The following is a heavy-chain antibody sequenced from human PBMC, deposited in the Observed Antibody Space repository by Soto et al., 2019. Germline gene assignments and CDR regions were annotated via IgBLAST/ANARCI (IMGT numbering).Heavy chain of an antibody. CDR3: ARAGCSGGSCYRPYYYYGMDV. D-gene: IGHD2-15*01. CDR2: ISSSSSYI. CDR1: GFTFSSYS. V-gene: IGHV3-21*01. J-gene: IGHJ6*02. Sequence: EVQLVESGGGLVKPGGSLRLSCAASGFTFSSYSMNWVRQAPGKGLEWVSSISSSSSYIYYADSVKGRFTISRDNAKNSLSLQMNSLRAEDTAVYYCARAGCSGGSCYRPYYYYGMDVWGQGTTVTVSS.